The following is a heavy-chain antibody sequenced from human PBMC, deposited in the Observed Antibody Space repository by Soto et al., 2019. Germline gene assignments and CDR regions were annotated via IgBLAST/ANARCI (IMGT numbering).Heavy chain of an antibody. CDR1: GFTFSNYW. CDR3: AKKYHYGSGTYLYYFDY. CDR2: LSGGDDST. Sequence: PGGSLRLSCAASGFTFSNYWMSWVRQAPGKGLEWVSTLSGGDDSTYYADSVKDRFTISRDNSKNTLYLQLNSLRAEDTAVYYCAKKYHYGSGTYLYYFDYWGQGTLVTVSS. J-gene: IGHJ4*02. V-gene: IGHV3-23*01. D-gene: IGHD3-10*01.